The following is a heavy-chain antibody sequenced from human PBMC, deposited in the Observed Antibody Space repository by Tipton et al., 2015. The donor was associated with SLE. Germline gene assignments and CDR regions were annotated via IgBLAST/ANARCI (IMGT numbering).Heavy chain of an antibody. CDR3: AREKAGGSGKKLYFDY. D-gene: IGHD3-10*01. J-gene: IGHJ4*02. V-gene: IGHV4-39*07. Sequence: TLSLTCTVSGGSISSYYWGWIRQPPGKGLEWIGSIYYSGSTYYNPSLKSRVTISVDTSKNQFSLKLSSVTAADTAVYYCAREKAGGSGKKLYFDYWGQGTLVTVSS. CDR1: GGSISSYY. CDR2: IYYSGST.